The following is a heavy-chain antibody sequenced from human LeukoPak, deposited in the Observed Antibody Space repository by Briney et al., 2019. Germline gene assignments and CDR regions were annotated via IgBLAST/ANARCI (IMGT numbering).Heavy chain of an antibody. V-gene: IGHV3-23*01. J-gene: IGHJ4*02. CDR1: GFTFNNYA. D-gene: IGHD3-9*01. CDR2: XXGSGRSA. CDR3: SKWGDYDVLTGYYDSDF. Sequence: PGGSLRLSCAASGFTFNNYAMSWVRQAPGKGLXXXXXXXGSGRSAYYADSVKGRFTISRDNSKNSLFLQMNSLRVEDTALYYCSKWGDYDVLTGYYDSDFWGQGTLVTVSA.